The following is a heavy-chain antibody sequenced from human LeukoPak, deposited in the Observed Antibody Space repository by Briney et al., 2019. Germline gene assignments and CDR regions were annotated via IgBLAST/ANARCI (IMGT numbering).Heavy chain of an antibody. D-gene: IGHD3-3*01. CDR1: GYTLTELS. Sequence: GASVTVSCTVSGYTLTELSMHWVRQAPGKGLEWMGGFDPEDGETIYAQKFQGRVTMTEDTSTDTAYMELSSLRSEDTAVYYCATDVPRDFWSGYYARFDYWGQGTLVTASS. CDR3: ATDVPRDFWSGYYARFDY. V-gene: IGHV1-24*01. J-gene: IGHJ4*02. CDR2: FDPEDGET.